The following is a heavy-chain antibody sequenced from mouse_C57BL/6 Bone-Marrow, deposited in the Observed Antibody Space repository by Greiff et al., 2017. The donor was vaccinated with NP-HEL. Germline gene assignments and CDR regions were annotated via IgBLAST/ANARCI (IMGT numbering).Heavy chain of an antibody. CDR2: IWRGGGT. CDR3: AKTYYSNYNYAMDY. D-gene: IGHD2-5*01. CDR1: GFSFTSYG. J-gene: IGHJ4*01. Sequence: QVQLVESGPGLVQPSQSLSITCTVSGFSFTSYGVHWVRQSPGKGLEWLGVIWRGGGTDYNAAFMSSLGITKDNSKSQVFFQMNSLQADDTSIYDCAKTYYSNYNYAMDYWGQGTSVTVSS. V-gene: IGHV2-5*01.